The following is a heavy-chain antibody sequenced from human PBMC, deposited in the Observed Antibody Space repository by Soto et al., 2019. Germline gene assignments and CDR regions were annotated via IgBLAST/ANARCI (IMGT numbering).Heavy chain of an antibody. CDR3: VRLIRWPAAIGAPYDAFDI. Sequence: GESLKISCKGSGYSFTSYWIGWVRQMPGKGLEWMGIIYPGDSDTRYSPSFQGQVTISADKSISTAYLQWSSLKASDTAMYYCVRLIRWPAAIGAPYDAFDIWGQGTMVTVSS. J-gene: IGHJ3*02. CDR1: GYSFTSYW. V-gene: IGHV5-51*01. CDR2: IYPGDSDT. D-gene: IGHD2-2*01.